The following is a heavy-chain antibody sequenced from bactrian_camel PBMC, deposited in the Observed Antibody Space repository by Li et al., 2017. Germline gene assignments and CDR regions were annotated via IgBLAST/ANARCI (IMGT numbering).Heavy chain of an antibody. CDR3: AARISTYCGAGYLYNY. D-gene: IGHD2*01. Sequence: VQLVESGGGSVQVGGSLRLSCVDSSVTHQITFMNCLGWFRQLPDKEREGVATIDRDGKATYLDSVKGRFTISIDNAKNTLYLQMDSMKPVDTAMYYCAARISTYCGAGYLYNYWGQGTQVTVS. CDR1: SVTHQITFMNC. J-gene: IGHJ4*01. V-gene: IGHV3S53*01. CDR2: IDRDGKA.